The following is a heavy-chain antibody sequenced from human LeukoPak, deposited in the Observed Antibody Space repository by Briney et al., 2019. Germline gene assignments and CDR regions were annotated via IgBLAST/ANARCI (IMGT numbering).Heavy chain of an antibody. CDR1: GYTFTGYY. V-gene: IGHV1-2*06. Sequence: GASVKVSCKASGYTFTGYYMHWVRQAPGQGLEWMGRINPNSGGTNYAQKFQGRVTMTRDTSISTAYMELSRLRSDDTAVYYCARDRGYDFWSGYYPHLLDYWGQGTLVTVSS. CDR3: ARDRGYDFWSGYYPHLLDY. CDR2: INPNSGGT. J-gene: IGHJ4*02. D-gene: IGHD3-3*01.